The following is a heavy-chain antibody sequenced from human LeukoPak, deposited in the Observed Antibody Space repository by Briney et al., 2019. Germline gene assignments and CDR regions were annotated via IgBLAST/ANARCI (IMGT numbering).Heavy chain of an antibody. J-gene: IGHJ4*02. Sequence: QTGGSLRLSCAASGFTFSSYAMHWVRQAPGKGLEWVAVISYDGSNKYYADSVKGRFTISRDNAKNSLYLQMNSLRAEDTAVYYCARAPGYRSFLDYWGQGTLVTVSS. CDR1: GFTFSSYA. V-gene: IGHV3-30*04. CDR3: ARAPGYRSFLDY. CDR2: ISYDGSNK. D-gene: IGHD6-13*01.